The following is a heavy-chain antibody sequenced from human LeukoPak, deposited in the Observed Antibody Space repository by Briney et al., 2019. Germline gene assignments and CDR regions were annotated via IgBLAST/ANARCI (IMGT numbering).Heavy chain of an antibody. Sequence: PGGSLRLSCAASGFTFSTYWMNWVRQAPGKGLEWVANIKYDGSGKYYVDSVKGRFTISRDNAENSLHLQMNSLRAEDTAVYYCARHSVRGRPLVAFDIWGQGTMVTVSS. CDR2: IKYDGSGK. V-gene: IGHV3-7*01. CDR1: GFTFSTYW. J-gene: IGHJ3*02. D-gene: IGHD6-6*01. CDR3: ARHSVRGRPLVAFDI.